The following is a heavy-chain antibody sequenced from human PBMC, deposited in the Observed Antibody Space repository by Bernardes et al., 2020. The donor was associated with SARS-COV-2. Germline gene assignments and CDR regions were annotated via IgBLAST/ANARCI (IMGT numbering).Heavy chain of an antibody. CDR2: INSDGSST. D-gene: IGHD4-4*01. CDR1: GFTFSSYW. J-gene: IGHJ6*02. CDR3: AREGNGYYYYYAMDV. Sequence: GGSLRLSCAASGFTFSSYWMHWVRQAPGKGLVWVSRINSDGSSTSYADSVKGRFTISRDNAKNTLYLQMNSLRAEDTAVYYCAREGNGYYYYYAMDVWGQGTTVTVSS. V-gene: IGHV3-74*01.